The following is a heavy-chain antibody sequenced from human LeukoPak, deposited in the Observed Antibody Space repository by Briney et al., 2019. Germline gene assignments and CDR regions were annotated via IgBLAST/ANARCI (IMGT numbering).Heavy chain of an antibody. CDR2: LYSGGST. CDR1: GFTFSSYA. V-gene: IGHV3-53*01. D-gene: IGHD3-3*01. Sequence: PGGSLRLSCAASGFTFSSYAMSWVRQAPGKGLEWVSVLYSGGSTHYTDSVKGRFTISRDNSKNTLYLQMNSLRVEDTAVYFCARGLGFFDYWGRGTQVTVSS. CDR3: ARGLGFFDY. J-gene: IGHJ4*02.